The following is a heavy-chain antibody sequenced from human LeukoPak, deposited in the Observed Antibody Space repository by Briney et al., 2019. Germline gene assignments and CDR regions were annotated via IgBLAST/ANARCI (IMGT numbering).Heavy chain of an antibody. CDR3: ARGSPPRVYYDRSGYYSYYFDY. CDR1: GCTLTELS. Sequence: ASVKVSCKVSGCTLTELSMHWVRQAPGKGLEWMGWISPYNGNTIYAQKLQGRVTMTTDTSTSTAYMELRSLRSDDTAVYYCARGSPPRVYYDRSGYYSYYFDYWGQGTLVTVSS. CDR2: ISPYNGNT. D-gene: IGHD3-22*01. J-gene: IGHJ4*02. V-gene: IGHV1-18*01.